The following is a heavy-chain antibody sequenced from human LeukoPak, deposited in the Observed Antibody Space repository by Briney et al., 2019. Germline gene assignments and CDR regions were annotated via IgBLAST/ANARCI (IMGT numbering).Heavy chain of an antibody. D-gene: IGHD3-22*01. V-gene: IGHV1-18*01. J-gene: IGHJ5*02. CDR1: GYTFTSYG. CDR3: ARDYYDSSGYYLRGRWFDP. CDR2: ISAYNGNT. Sequence: GASVKVSCKASGYTFTSYGISWVRQAPGQGLEWMGWISAYNGNTNYAQKLQGRVTMTTDTSTSTAYMELRSLRSDDTAVYYCARDYYDSSGYYLRGRWFDPWGQGTLVTVSS.